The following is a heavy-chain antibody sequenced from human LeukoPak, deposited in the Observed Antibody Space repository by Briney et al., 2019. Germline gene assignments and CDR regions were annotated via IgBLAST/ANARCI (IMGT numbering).Heavy chain of an antibody. D-gene: IGHD2-2*01. Sequence: ASVKVSCKASGYTFTSYDINWVRQATGQGLEWMGWMNPNSGNTGYAQKFQGRVTMTRNTSISTAYVELSSLRSEDTAVYYCAKGNWQYQLLWNYFDHWGQGTLVTVSS. CDR2: MNPNSGNT. V-gene: IGHV1-8*01. CDR1: GYTFTSYD. J-gene: IGHJ4*02. CDR3: AKGNWQYQLLWNYFDH.